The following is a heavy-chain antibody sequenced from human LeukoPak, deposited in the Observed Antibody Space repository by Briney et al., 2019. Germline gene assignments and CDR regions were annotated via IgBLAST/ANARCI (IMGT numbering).Heavy chain of an antibody. CDR2: ISSTSAYI. CDR3: ARGGGWDAYYYYGMDV. CDR1: GFIFSSHA. V-gene: IGHV3-21*01. D-gene: IGHD6-19*01. J-gene: IGHJ6*02. Sequence: KPGGSLRLSCAASGFIFSSHAMSWVRQAPGKGLEWASSISSTSAYIYYADSVKGRFAISRDNAKNSLYLQMNSLRAEDTAVYYCARGGGWDAYYYYGMDVWGQGTTVTVSS.